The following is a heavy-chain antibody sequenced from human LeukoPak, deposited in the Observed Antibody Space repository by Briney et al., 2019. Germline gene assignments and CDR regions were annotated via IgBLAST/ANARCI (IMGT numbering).Heavy chain of an antibody. CDR2: IWHEGSNK. J-gene: IGHJ4*02. D-gene: IGHD3-22*01. CDR1: GVTFSSYG. Sequence: GGSVRLSCEASGVTFSSYGMHWVRQAPGKGLAGVAFIWHEGSNKYYADSVQGRFTISRDNSKNTLYLQMNSLRAEDTAVYYCAKDGTYYYDSSAYYLSPPFDYWGQGTLVTVSS. CDR3: AKDGTYYYDSSAYYLSPPFDY. V-gene: IGHV3-30*02.